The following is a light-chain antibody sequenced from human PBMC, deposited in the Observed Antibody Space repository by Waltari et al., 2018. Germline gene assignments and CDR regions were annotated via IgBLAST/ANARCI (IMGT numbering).Light chain of an antibody. J-gene: IGKJ3*01. CDR3: QQYGTSRA. Sequence: VFPQSLGTLTLSPEESATLSCRASQSLSSRYLAWYQQKPGQAPRLLIYATSTRATGIPDRFSGSGSGTDFTLTISRLEPEDFGVYYCQQYGTSRAFGPGTKMDIK. V-gene: IGKV3-20*01. CDR2: ATS. CDR1: QSLSSRY.